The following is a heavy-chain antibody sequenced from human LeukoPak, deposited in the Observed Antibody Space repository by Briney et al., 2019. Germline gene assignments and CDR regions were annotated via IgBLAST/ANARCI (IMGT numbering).Heavy chain of an antibody. V-gene: IGHV3-30*02. D-gene: IGHD2-2*01. CDR2: IRYDGSHK. Sequence: GGSLRLSCAASGSSFSSYGMHWIRQAPGKELEWVAFIRYDGSHKYSADSVKGRFTISGDNSKNTLYLQMNSLRAEDTAVYHCVKAGLAMPPDYWGQGTLVTVSS. J-gene: IGHJ4*02. CDR1: GSSFSSYG. CDR3: VKAGLAMPPDY.